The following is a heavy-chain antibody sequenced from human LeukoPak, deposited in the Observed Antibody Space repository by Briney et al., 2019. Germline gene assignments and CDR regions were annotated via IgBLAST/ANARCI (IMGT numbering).Heavy chain of an antibody. Sequence: GGSLRLSCAASGFTFSSYAMSWVRQAPGKGLEWVSAISGSGGSTYYADSVKGRFTISRDNSKNTLYLQMNSLRAEDTAVYYCARDCSTAALMDSSSWYGDYGMDVWGQGTTVTVSS. CDR2: ISGSGGST. CDR1: GFTFSSYA. J-gene: IGHJ6*02. D-gene: IGHD6-13*01. V-gene: IGHV3-23*01. CDR3: ARDCSTAALMDSSSWYGDYGMDV.